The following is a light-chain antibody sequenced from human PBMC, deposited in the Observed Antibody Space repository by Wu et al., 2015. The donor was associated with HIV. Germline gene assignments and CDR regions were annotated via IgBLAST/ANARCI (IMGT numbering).Light chain of an antibody. CDR3: QQNYHTPWT. CDR2: AAS. CDR1: QRISTS. Sequence: DIQMTQSASSLSASVGDRVAVTCRASQRISTSLNWFQQKPGKAPKLLIYAASNLQGGVPSRFSGSGSGTDFTLTINNLQPDDFATYHCQQNYHTPWTFGQGTKVEVK. V-gene: IGKV1-39*01. J-gene: IGKJ1*01.